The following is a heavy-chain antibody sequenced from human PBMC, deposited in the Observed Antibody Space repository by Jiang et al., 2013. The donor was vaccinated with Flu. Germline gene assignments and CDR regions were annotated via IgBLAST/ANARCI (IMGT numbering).Heavy chain of an antibody. CDR2: TYYRSKWYN. CDR3: ARDLELLDAFDI. D-gene: IGHD1-26*01. CDR1: SNSAA. Sequence: SNSAAWNWIRQSPSRGLEWLGRTYYRSKWYNDYAVSVKSRITINPDTSKNQFSLQLNSVTPEDTAVYYYARDLELLDAFDIWGQGTMVTVSS. V-gene: IGHV6-1*01. J-gene: IGHJ3*02.